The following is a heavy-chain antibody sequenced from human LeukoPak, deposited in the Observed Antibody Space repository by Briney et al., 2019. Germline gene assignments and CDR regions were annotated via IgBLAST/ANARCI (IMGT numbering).Heavy chain of an antibody. CDR2: INHSGST. CDR3: ARAPPRIVVVPAARGGAFDI. V-gene: IGHV4-34*01. CDR1: GGSFSGYY. J-gene: IGHJ3*02. D-gene: IGHD2-2*01. Sequence: SETLSLTCAVYGGSFSGYYWSWIRQPPGKGLEWIGEINHSGSTNYNPPLKSRVTISVDTSKNQFSLKLSSVTAADTAVYYCARAPPRIVVVPAARGGAFDIWGQGTMVTVSS.